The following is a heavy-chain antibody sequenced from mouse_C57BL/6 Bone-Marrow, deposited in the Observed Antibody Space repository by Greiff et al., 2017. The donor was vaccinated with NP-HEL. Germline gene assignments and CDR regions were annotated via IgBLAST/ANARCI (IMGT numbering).Heavy chain of an antibody. J-gene: IGHJ2*01. CDR2: IHPNSGST. CDR3: ARSGYYGSSYCDY. Sequence: QVQLQQPGAELVKPGASVKLSCKASGYTFTSYWMHWVKQRPGQGLEWIGMIHPNSGSTNYNEKFKSKATLTVDKSSSTAYMQLRSLTSEDSAVYYCARSGYYGSSYCDYWGQGTTLTVSS. V-gene: IGHV1-64*01. D-gene: IGHD1-1*01. CDR1: GYTFTSYW.